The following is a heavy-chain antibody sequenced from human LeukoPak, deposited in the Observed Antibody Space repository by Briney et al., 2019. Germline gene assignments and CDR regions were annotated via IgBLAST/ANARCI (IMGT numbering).Heavy chain of an antibody. D-gene: IGHD3-16*02. V-gene: IGHV3-7*01. Sequence: PGGSLRLSCAASGFTFSSYWMSWVRQAPGQGLEWVANIKQDGSEKYYVDSVKGRFTISRDNAKNSLYLQMNRLRAEDTAVYYCARDPREITFGGVIVHKDYWGQGTLVTVSS. CDR1: GFTFSSYW. CDR2: IKQDGSEK. J-gene: IGHJ4*02. CDR3: ARDPREITFGGVIVHKDY.